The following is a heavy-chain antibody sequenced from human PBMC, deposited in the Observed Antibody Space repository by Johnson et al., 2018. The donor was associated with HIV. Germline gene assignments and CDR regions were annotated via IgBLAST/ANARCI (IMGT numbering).Heavy chain of an antibody. V-gene: IGHV3-66*01. CDR1: GFTVSGNY. D-gene: IGHD6-19*01. Sequence: VQLMESGGGLVQPGGSLRLSCAASGFTVSGNYMTWVRQAPGKGLEWVSVIFSGGSTYYADSVNGRFTISRDNSKNTLYLQMNSLRAEDTALYYCARGYSSGWSDAFDIWGQGTMVTVSS. CDR3: ARGYSSGWSDAFDI. CDR2: IFSGGST. J-gene: IGHJ3*02.